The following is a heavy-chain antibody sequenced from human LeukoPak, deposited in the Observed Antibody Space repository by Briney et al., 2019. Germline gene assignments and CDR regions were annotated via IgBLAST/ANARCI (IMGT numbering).Heavy chain of an antibody. CDR2: ISGSGGST. V-gene: IGHV3-23*01. Sequence: PGGSLRLSCAVSGFTFSNYAMSWVRQAPGKGLEWVSAISGSGGSTYYADSVKGRFTISRDNSKNTLYLQMNSLRAEDTAVYYCARPFNSGYDYPDYWGQGTLVTVSS. CDR3: ARPFNSGYDYPDY. J-gene: IGHJ4*02. D-gene: IGHD5-12*01. CDR1: GFTFSNYA.